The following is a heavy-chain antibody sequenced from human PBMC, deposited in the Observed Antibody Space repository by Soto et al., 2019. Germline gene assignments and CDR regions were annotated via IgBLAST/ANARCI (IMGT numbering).Heavy chain of an antibody. CDR1: GGTFSSCA. Sequence: SVKVSCKASGGTFSSCAINWVRQAPGQGLEWMGDIIPIFGTANYRQKFQGRVTITADQSTATAYMEVSSLSSEDAAVYYCAILGRSGGYFDYWGQGTLVTVSS. J-gene: IGHJ4*02. V-gene: IGHV1-69*13. CDR2: IIPIFGTA. D-gene: IGHD1-26*01. CDR3: AILGRSGGYFDY.